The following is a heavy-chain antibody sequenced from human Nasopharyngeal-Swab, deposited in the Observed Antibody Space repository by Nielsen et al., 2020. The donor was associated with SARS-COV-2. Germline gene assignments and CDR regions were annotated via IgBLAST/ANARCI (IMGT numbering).Heavy chain of an antibody. CDR2: FDPETDET. CDR1: GYTLTELS. D-gene: IGHD1-1*01. CDR3: VTGLQQYRLQFDY. Sequence: ASVKVSCKVSGYTLTELSIHWVRQAPGKGLEWMGGFDPETDETLYAQKFQGRVTMTQDTSTDAAYMKVNRLRSEDTAIHYCVTGLQQYRLQFDYWGQGTLVTVSS. V-gene: IGHV1-24*01. J-gene: IGHJ4*02.